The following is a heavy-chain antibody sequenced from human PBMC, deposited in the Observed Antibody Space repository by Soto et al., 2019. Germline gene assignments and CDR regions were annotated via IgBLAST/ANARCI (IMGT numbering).Heavy chain of an antibody. D-gene: IGHD6-19*01. CDR2: ISSTSKYI. Sequence: EVQLVESGGGLVKPGGSLRVSCAASGFTFSNYSMNWVRQAPGKGLEWVSSISSTSKYIYYADSLEGRFTISRDNAKKSLYLQMNSLRAEDTAVYYCARGLSSGWFDYWGQGTLVTVSA. J-gene: IGHJ5*01. CDR3: ARGLSSGWFDY. CDR1: GFTFSNYS. V-gene: IGHV3-21*01.